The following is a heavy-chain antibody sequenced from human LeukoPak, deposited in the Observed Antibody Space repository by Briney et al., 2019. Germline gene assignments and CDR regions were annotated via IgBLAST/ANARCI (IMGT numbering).Heavy chain of an antibody. CDR2: ISGSGGST. CDR3: AKGSRPGYSYGPREYYYYMDV. V-gene: IGHV3-23*01. J-gene: IGHJ6*03. D-gene: IGHD5-18*01. CDR1: GFTFSSYG. Sequence: GSLRLSCAASGFTFSSYGMSWVRQAPGKGLEWVSAISGSGGSTFYADSVKGRFTISRDNSKNTLYLQMNSLRAEDTAVYYCAKGSRPGYSYGPREYYYYMDVWGKGTTVTVSS.